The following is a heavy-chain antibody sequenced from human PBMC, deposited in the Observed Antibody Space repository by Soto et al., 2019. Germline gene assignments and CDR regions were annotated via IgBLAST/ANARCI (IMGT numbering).Heavy chain of an antibody. V-gene: IGHV1-69*02. J-gene: IGHJ5*02. Sequence: GASVKVSCKASGGTFSSYTISWVRQAPGQGLEWMGRIIPILGIANYTQKFQGRVTITADKSTSTAYMELSSLRSEDTAVYYCARGRIYSGYETPLAPWGQGTLVTVSS. CDR1: GGTFSSYT. D-gene: IGHD5-12*01. CDR3: ARGRIYSGYETPLAP. CDR2: IIPILGIA.